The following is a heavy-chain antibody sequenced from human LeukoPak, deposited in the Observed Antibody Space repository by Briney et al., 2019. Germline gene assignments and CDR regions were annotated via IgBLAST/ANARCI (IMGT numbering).Heavy chain of an antibody. Sequence: SETLSLTCTVSGGSNSSGGYYWSWIRQHPGKGLEWIGYIYYSGSTYYNPSLKSRVTISVDTSKNQFSLKLSSVTAADTAVYYCARAHSDYYDSSGYYSLWFDPWGQGTLVTVSS. CDR3: ARAHSDYYDSSGYYSLWFDP. CDR2: IYYSGST. CDR1: GGSNSSGGYY. J-gene: IGHJ5*02. V-gene: IGHV4-31*03. D-gene: IGHD3-22*01.